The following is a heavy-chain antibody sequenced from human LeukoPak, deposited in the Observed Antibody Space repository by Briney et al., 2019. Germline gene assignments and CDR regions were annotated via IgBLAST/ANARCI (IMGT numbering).Heavy chain of an antibody. CDR2: ISAYNGNT. Sequence: ASVKVPCKASVYTFTSYGISWVGQAPGQGLEWMGWISAYNGNTNYAQKLQVRVTMTTDTSTSTAYMELRSLRSDDTAVYYCARDSYRSSPYFQHWGQGTLVTVSS. CDR3: ARDSYRSSPYFQH. J-gene: IGHJ1*01. V-gene: IGHV1-18*01. D-gene: IGHD6-6*01. CDR1: VYTFTSYG.